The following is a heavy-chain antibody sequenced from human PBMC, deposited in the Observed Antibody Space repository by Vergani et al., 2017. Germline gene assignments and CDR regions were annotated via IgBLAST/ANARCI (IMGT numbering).Heavy chain of an antibody. CDR2: IYYSGST. D-gene: IGHD3-10*01. Sequence: QVQLQESGPGLVKPSETLSLTCTVSGGSISSYYWSWIRQPPGKGLEWIGYIYYSGSTNYNPSLKSRVTISVDTSKNQFSLKLSSVTAADTAVYYCARVFSGXYYGSGSWLPYYYYYMDVWGKGTTVTVSS. CDR1: GGSISSYY. CDR3: ARVFSGXYYGSGSWLPYYYYYMDV. J-gene: IGHJ6*03. V-gene: IGHV4-59*01.